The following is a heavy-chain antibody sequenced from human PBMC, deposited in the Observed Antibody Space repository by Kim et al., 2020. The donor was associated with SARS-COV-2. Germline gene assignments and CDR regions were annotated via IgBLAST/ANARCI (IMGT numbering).Heavy chain of an antibody. CDR1: GGSISSSSYY. D-gene: IGHD3-22*01. J-gene: IGHJ4*02. V-gene: IGHV4-39*07. CDR3: ARVPQRRYYYDSSGYFFDY. CDR2: IYYSGST. Sequence: SETLSLTCTVSGGSISSSSYYWGWIRQPPGKGLEWIGSIYYSGSTYYNPSLKSRVTISVDTSKNQFSLKLSSVTAADTAVYYCARVPQRRYYYDSSGYFFDYWGQGTLVTVSS.